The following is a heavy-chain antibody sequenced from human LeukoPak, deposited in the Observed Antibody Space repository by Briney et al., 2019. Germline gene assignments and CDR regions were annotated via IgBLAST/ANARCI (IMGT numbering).Heavy chain of an antibody. D-gene: IGHD4-17*01. Sequence: GGSLRLSCAASGFTFSSYSMNWVRQAPGKGLEWVSSISSSSYIYYADSVKGRFTISRDNSQNTLYLQMNSLRAEDTAVYYCARDYADYVGYFFFDYWGQGTLVTVSS. V-gene: IGHV3-21*04. CDR3: ARDYADYVGYFFFDY. CDR2: ISSSSYI. J-gene: IGHJ4*02. CDR1: GFTFSSYS.